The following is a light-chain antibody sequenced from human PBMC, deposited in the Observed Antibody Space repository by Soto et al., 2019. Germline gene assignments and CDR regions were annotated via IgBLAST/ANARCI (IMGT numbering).Light chain of an antibody. V-gene: IGKV3-20*01. Sequence: EIVLTQSPDTLSLSPGERATLSCRASQSVTRRYLAWYQQKPGQAPRLLIYDASSRATGVPDRFSGSGYVTDFTLTISRLEPEDFAVYYCQQYDRSPLTFGQGTRLDIK. J-gene: IGKJ5*01. CDR1: QSVTRRY. CDR2: DAS. CDR3: QQYDRSPLT.